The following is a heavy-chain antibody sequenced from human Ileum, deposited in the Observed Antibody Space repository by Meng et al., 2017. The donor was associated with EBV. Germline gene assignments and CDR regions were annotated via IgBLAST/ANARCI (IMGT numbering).Heavy chain of an antibody. CDR1: GGLISRSNW. J-gene: IGHJ4*02. V-gene: IGHV4-4*02. Sequence: GPGLGTPWGNLLLSVRVSGGLISRSNWWSWVRPTPGKGLEWLGEIYHSGSTNYNPSLRSRVTISVDKSKNQFSLNLSSVTAADTAVYYCARVGQWLPIDYWGQGTLVTVSS. CDR2: IYHSGST. CDR3: ARVGQWLPIDY. D-gene: IGHD6-19*01.